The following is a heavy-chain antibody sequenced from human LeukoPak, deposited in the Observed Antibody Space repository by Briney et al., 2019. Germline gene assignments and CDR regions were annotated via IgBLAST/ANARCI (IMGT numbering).Heavy chain of an antibody. Sequence: SETLSLTCAVSGDSISSYYWSWIRQPPGKGLEWIGYIYYSGNTNHNPSLKSRVTISVDTSKNQFSLKLSSVTAADTAVYYCARGAYGGYRFFDSWGQGTLVTGSS. V-gene: IGHV4-59*01. CDR1: GDSISSYY. CDR2: IYYSGNT. D-gene: IGHD3-16*02. CDR3: ARGAYGGYRFFDS. J-gene: IGHJ4*02.